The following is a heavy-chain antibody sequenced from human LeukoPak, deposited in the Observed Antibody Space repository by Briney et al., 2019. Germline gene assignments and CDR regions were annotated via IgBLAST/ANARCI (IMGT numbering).Heavy chain of an antibody. CDR2: ISSSSSYI. Sequence: GGSLRLSCAASGFTFSSYSMNRVRQAPGKGLEWVSSISSSSSYIYYADSVKGRFTISRDNAKNSLYLQMNSLRAEDTAVYYCAREEQQLDQNFDYWGQGTLVTVSS. CDR3: AREEQQLDQNFDY. CDR1: GFTFSSYS. J-gene: IGHJ4*02. D-gene: IGHD6-13*01. V-gene: IGHV3-21*01.